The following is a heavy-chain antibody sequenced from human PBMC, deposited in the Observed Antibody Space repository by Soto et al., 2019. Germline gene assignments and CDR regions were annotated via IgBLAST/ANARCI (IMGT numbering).Heavy chain of an antibody. J-gene: IGHJ4*02. CDR2: ISSSSSYI. V-gene: IGHV3-21*01. CDR1: GFTFSSYS. D-gene: IGHD5-12*01. Sequence: GGSLRLSCAASGFTFSSYSMNWVRQAPGKGLEWVSSISSSSSYIYYADSVKGRFTISRDNAKNSLYLQMNSLRAEDTAVYYCARARSHRDGYNFDYLGQGTLVTVSS. CDR3: ARARSHRDGYNFDY.